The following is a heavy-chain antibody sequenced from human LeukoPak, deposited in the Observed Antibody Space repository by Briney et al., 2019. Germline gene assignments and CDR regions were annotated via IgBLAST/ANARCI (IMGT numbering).Heavy chain of an antibody. CDR3: AKDSVRSGGSCYSNYYGMDV. CDR1: GFTFSSYG. CDR2: ISYDGSNK. V-gene: IGHV3-30*18. J-gene: IGHJ6*04. Sequence: PGGSLRLSCAASGFTFSSYGMHWVRQAPGKGLEWVAVISYDGSNKYYADSVKGRFTISRDNSKNTPYLQMNSLRAEDTAVYYCAKDSVRSGGSCYSNYYGMDVWGKGTTVTVSS. D-gene: IGHD2-15*01.